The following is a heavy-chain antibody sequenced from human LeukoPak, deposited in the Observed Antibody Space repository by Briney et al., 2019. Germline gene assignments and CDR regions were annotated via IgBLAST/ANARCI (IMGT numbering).Heavy chain of an antibody. CDR1: GYSISSGYY. J-gene: IGHJ4*02. CDR2: IYHSGST. D-gene: IGHD6-13*01. CDR3: ARDIGSSWPD. V-gene: IGHV4-38-2*02. Sequence: PSETLSLTCTVSGYSISSGYYWGWIRQPPGKGLEWIGSIYHSGSTYYNPSLRSRVTISVDTSKNQFSLKLSSVTAADTAVYYCARDIGSSWPDWGQGTLVTVSS.